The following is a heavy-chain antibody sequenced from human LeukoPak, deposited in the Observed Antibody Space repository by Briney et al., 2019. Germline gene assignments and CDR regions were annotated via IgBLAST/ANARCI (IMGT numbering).Heavy chain of an antibody. J-gene: IGHJ4*02. V-gene: IGHV3-21*01. CDR1: GFTFSSYN. Sequence: GGSLGLSCAASGFTFSSYNMNWVRQAPGKGLEWVSSISSSSSYIYYTDSVKGRFTISRDNAKNSLYLQMNSLRADDTAIYYCARVSLGAAAGTSRWGQGTLVAVSS. CDR2: ISSSSSYI. CDR3: ARVSLGAAAGTSR. D-gene: IGHD6-13*01.